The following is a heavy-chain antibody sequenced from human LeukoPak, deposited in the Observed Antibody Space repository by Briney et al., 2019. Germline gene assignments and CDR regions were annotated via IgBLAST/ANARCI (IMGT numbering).Heavy chain of an antibody. J-gene: IGHJ4*02. D-gene: IGHD6-13*01. Sequence: ASVKVSCKASGYTFTSYAMHWVRQAPGQRLEWMGWINAGNGNTKYSQKFQGRVTITRDTSASTAYMELSSLRSEDTAVYYCARYSSSWYSPYFDYWGQGTLVTVSS. CDR1: GYTFTSYA. CDR2: INAGNGNT. CDR3: ARYSSSWYSPYFDY. V-gene: IGHV1-3*01.